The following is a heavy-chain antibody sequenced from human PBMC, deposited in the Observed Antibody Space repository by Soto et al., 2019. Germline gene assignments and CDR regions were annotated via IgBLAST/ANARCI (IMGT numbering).Heavy chain of an antibody. CDR1: GLPVTGYY. CDR2: VYYGGST. J-gene: IGHJ4*02. V-gene: IGHV4-59*02. CDR3: ARVGFHGSGSLEYFHV. D-gene: IGHD3-10*01. Sequence: PSATLSLTCTVSGLPVTGYYWSWIRQPPGKGLERIGYVYYGGSTNFNHSLKSRVTISVNTSSNQFSLKLSSVSASDTAVYYYARVGFHGSGSLEYFHVWSQGTMVT.